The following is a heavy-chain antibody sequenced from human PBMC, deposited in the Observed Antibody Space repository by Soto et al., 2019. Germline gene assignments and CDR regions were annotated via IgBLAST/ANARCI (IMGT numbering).Heavy chain of an antibody. V-gene: IGHV3-33*01. CDR1: GFTFSSYG. Sequence: PGGSLRLSCAASGFTFSSYGMHWVRQAPGKGLEWVAVIWYDGSNKYYADSVKGRFTISRDNSKNTLYLQMNSLRAEDTAVYYCARYRRRFGALGWFDPWGQGTLVTVSS. CDR3: ARYRRRFGALGWFDP. J-gene: IGHJ5*02. D-gene: IGHD3-10*01. CDR2: IWYDGSNK.